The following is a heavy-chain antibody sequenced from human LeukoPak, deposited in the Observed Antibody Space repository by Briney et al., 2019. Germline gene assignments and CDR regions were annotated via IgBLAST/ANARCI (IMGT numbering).Heavy chain of an antibody. CDR1: GFTFDDYA. Sequence: PGGSLRLSCAASGFTFDDYAMHWVRQAPGKGLEWVSGISWNSGSIGYADSVKGRFTISRDNAENSLYLQKNSLRAEDMALYYCAKDTAGYSYGPFDYWGQGTLVTVSS. CDR3: AKDTAGYSYGPFDY. J-gene: IGHJ4*02. V-gene: IGHV3-9*03. D-gene: IGHD5-18*01. CDR2: ISWNSGSI.